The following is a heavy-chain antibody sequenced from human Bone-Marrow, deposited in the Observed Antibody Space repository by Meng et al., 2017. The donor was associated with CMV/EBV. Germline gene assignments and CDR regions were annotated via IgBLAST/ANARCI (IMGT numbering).Heavy chain of an antibody. CDR3: ASERGIRFYRYYGMDV. V-gene: IGHV4-59*01. J-gene: IGHJ6*01. CDR2: IYYSGST. D-gene: IGHD3-3*01. Sequence: SETLSLTCTVSGGSISSYYWSWIRQPPGKGLEWIGYIYYSGSTNYNPSLKSRVTISVDTSKNQFSLKLSSVTAADTAVYYCASERGIRFYRYYGMDVWGQGPMVTGSS. CDR1: GGSISSYY.